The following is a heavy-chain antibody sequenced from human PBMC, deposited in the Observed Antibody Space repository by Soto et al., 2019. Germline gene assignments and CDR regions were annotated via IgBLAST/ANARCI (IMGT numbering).Heavy chain of an antibody. CDR3: ARDAGDYGDYGDWYFDL. Sequence: EVQLVESGGGLVQPGGSLRLSCAASGFTVSSNYMSWVRQAPGKGLEWVSVIYSGGSTNYADSVKDRFTIFRDNSKNTLYLQMNSLSAEDTAVYYCARDAGDYGDYGDWYFDLWGRGTLVTVSS. CDR1: GFTVSSNY. D-gene: IGHD4-17*01. J-gene: IGHJ2*01. CDR2: IYSGGST. V-gene: IGHV3-66*01.